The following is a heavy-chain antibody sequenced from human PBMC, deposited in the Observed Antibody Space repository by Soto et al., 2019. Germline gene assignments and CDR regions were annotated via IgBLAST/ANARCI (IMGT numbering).Heavy chain of an antibody. J-gene: IGHJ6*02. Sequence: PGGSLRLSCAVSGFTFGTYAMHWVRQAPGKGLKWVAVISYDGSKKYYADSVRGRFTISRDNSKNTLHLQMNSLRGEDTAVYYCTRTSHLEYNIMTGDLSSRDGMDVWGQGTTVTVSS. CDR1: GFTFGTYA. V-gene: IGHV3-30*04. D-gene: IGHD3-9*01. CDR3: TRTSHLEYNIMTGDLSSRDGMDV. CDR2: ISYDGSKK.